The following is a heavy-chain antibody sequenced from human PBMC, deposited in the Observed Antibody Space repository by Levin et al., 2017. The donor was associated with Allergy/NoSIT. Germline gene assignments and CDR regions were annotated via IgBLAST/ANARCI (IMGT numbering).Heavy chain of an antibody. CDR1: GGSFSGYF. CDR3: ARAYPQESYYNPPVGYYFDY. Sequence: PSETLSLTCAVYGGSFSGYFWSWIRQPPGKGLEWIGEINHSGRTNYNPSLKSRVTISVDTSKNQVSLKLTTVTAADTAVYYCARAYPQESYYNPPVGYYFDYWGQGTLVTVSS. D-gene: IGHD3-10*01. J-gene: IGHJ4*02. V-gene: IGHV4-34*01. CDR2: INHSGRT.